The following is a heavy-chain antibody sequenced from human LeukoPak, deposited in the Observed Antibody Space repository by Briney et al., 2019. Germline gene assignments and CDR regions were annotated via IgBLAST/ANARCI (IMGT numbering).Heavy chain of an antibody. D-gene: IGHD3-3*01. CDR1: GFTFSSYA. CDR3: AKDETISGGNYFYY. V-gene: IGHV3-23*01. Sequence: GGSLRLSCAASGFTFSSYAMSWVRQAPGKGLEWVSAISDGGNTYYADSVKGRFTISRDNSENTLFLQMNSLRAEDTAVYYCAKDETISGGNYFYYWGQGTLVTVSS. CDR2: ISDGGNT. J-gene: IGHJ4*02.